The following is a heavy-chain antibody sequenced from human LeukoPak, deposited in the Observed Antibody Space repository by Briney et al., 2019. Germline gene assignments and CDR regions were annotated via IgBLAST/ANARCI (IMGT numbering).Heavy chain of an antibody. CDR3: TRGAGWLIDY. Sequence: SSQTLSLTCTVSDDSISVYYRGWIRQPPGKGLERIGYFHNSGTSTYNPSLKSRVTISADTSKNQLSLKLNSLTTADTAVYYCTRGAGWLIDYWGQGILVTVSS. CDR1: DDSISVYY. CDR2: FHNSGTS. J-gene: IGHJ4*02. D-gene: IGHD3-16*01. V-gene: IGHV4-59*01.